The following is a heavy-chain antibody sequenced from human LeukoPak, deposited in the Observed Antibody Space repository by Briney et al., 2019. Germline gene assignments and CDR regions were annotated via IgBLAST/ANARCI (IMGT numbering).Heavy chain of an antibody. D-gene: IGHD3-10*01. Sequence: GGSLRLSCAASGFTFSSYSMNWVRQAPGKGLGWVSSISSSSSYIYYADSVKGRFTISRDNAKNSLYLQMNSLRAEDTAVYYCARDGGSGRAFDYWGQGTLVTVSS. V-gene: IGHV3-21*01. CDR2: ISSSSSYI. J-gene: IGHJ4*02. CDR1: GFTFSSYS. CDR3: ARDGGSGRAFDY.